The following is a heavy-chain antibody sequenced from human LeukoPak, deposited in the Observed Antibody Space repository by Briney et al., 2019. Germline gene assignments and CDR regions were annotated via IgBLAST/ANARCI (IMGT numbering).Heavy chain of an antibody. J-gene: IGHJ5*02. CDR1: GGTFSSYA. CDR2: IIPILGIA. Sequence: GPSVKVSCKASGGTFSSYAISWVRQAPGQGLEWMGRIIPILGIANYAQKFQGRVTITADKSTSTAYMELSSLRSEDTAVYHCARDPPLYDPWGQGTLVTVSS. CDR3: ARDPPLYDP. V-gene: IGHV1-69*04.